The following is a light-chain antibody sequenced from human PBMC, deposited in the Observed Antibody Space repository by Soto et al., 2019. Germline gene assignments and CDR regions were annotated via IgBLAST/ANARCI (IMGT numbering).Light chain of an antibody. Sequence: QSALTQPASVSGSPGQSITISCTGSSSDIGGYNSVSWYQQHPGEAPKLVIYEVTNRPSGVSNRFSGSKSGNTASLTISGLQAEDEADYYCSSYTGSSTVVFGGGTKLTVL. J-gene: IGLJ2*01. CDR1: SSDIGGYNS. CDR2: EVT. CDR3: SSYTGSSTVV. V-gene: IGLV2-14*01.